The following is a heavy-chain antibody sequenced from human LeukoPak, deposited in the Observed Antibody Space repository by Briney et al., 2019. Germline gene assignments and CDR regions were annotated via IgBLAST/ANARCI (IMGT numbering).Heavy chain of an antibody. D-gene: IGHD3-9*01. CDR1: GGTFSSYA. V-gene: IGHV1-69*13. J-gene: IGHJ1*01. Sequence: ASVKVSCKASGGTFSSYAISWVRQAPGQGLEWMGGIIPIFGTANYAQKFQGRVTITADESTSTAYMELSSLRSEDTAVYYCASAPVLRYFDWPSSFQHWGQGTLATVSS. CDR3: ASAPVLRYFDWPSSFQH. CDR2: IIPIFGTA.